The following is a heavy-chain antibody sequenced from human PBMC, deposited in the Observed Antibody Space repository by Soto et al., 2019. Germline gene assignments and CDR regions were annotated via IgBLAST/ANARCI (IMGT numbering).Heavy chain of an antibody. CDR1: GGSISSGGYY. D-gene: IGHD3-22*01. CDR2: IYYSGST. Sequence: SETLSLTCTVSGGSISSGGYYWSWIRQHPGKGLEWIGYIYYSGSTYYNPSLKSRVTISVDTSKNQFSLKLSSVTAADTAVYYCARDRRRSSGYYYLPYGMDVWGQGTTVTVSS. J-gene: IGHJ6*02. V-gene: IGHV4-31*03. CDR3: ARDRRRSSGYYYLPYGMDV.